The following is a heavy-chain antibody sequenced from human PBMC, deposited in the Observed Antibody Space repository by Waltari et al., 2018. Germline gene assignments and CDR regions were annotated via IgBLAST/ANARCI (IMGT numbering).Heavy chain of an antibody. D-gene: IGHD3-16*01. CDR1: GFTVSSNY. CDR3: ARDIRWTTGEKYYYYGMDV. CDR2: IYSGGST. V-gene: IGHV3-53*01. Sequence: EVQLVESGGGLVKPGGSLRLSCAASGFTVSSNYMSWVRHAPGKWLEWVSVIYSGGSTYYADSVKGRFTISRDNSKNTLYLQMNSLRAEDTAVYYCARDIRWTTGEKYYYYGMDVWGQGTTVTVSS. J-gene: IGHJ6*02.